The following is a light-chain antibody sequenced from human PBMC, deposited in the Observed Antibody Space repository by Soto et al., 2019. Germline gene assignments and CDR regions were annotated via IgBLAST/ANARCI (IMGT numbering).Light chain of an antibody. V-gene: IGKV1-9*01. Sequence: IQLTQSPSSLSASVGDRVTISCRASQGIATFLAWYQQKPGKAPKLLIYGASTLQSGVPSRFSGSGSGTDFTLTISSLQTEDFATYYCQQLNSFPITFGPGTKVDIK. J-gene: IGKJ3*01. CDR3: QQLNSFPIT. CDR1: QGIATF. CDR2: GAS.